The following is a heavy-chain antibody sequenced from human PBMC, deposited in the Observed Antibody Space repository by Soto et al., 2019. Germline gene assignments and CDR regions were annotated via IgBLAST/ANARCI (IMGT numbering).Heavy chain of an antibody. CDR2: IYYSGST. Sequence: QVQLQESGPGLVKPSQTLSLTCTVSGGSISSGGYYWSWIRQHPGKGLEWIGYIYYSGSTYYNQSLKSRVTISVDTSKNQCSLKLSSVTDEDTAVYYCARRGQQAGFDYWGQGTLVTVSS. CDR3: ARRGQQAGFDY. CDR1: GGSISSGGYY. J-gene: IGHJ4*02. V-gene: IGHV4-31*03.